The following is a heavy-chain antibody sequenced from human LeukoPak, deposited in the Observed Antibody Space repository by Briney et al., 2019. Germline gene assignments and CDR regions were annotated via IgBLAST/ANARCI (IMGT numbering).Heavy chain of an antibody. CDR2: IYYSGST. J-gene: IGHJ4*02. V-gene: IGHV4-31*03. Sequence: PSETLSLTCTVSGGSISSGGYYWSWIRQHPGKGLEWIGYIYYSGSTYYNPSLKSRVTISVDTSKNQFSLKLSSVTAADTAVYYCAGVVTYYDSSGYYYFDYWGQGTLVTVSS. D-gene: IGHD3-22*01. CDR1: GGSISSGGYY. CDR3: AGVVTYYDSSGYYYFDY.